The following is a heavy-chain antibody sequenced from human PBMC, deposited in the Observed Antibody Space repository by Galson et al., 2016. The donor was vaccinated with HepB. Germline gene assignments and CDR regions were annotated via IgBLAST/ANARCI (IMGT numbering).Heavy chain of an antibody. CDR3: ARDTFTSSSCSLDF. V-gene: IGHV3-53*01. Sequence: SLRLSCAVSGFNVNNDYMNWVRQAPGRGLEWVSAISTSGDTYYADSVKGRFGISRDNSKNTLYLQINSPRAEDTAVYYCARDTFTSSSCSLDFWGQGTLVTVSS. CDR2: ISTSGDT. CDR1: GFNVNNDY. D-gene: IGHD2-2*01. J-gene: IGHJ4*02.